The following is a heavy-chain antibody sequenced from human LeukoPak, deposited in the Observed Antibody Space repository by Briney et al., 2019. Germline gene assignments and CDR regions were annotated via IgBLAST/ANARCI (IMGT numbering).Heavy chain of an antibody. Sequence: GESLKISCKGSGYSFTSYWIGWVRQMPGKGLEWMGIIYPGDSDTRYSPSFQGQVTISADKSISTAYLQWSSLKASDTAMYYCARRSHGSGSHYNLYWFDPWGQGTLVTVSS. CDR1: GYSFTSYW. V-gene: IGHV5-51*01. CDR3: ARRSHGSGSHYNLYWFDP. CDR2: IYPGDSDT. D-gene: IGHD3-10*01. J-gene: IGHJ5*02.